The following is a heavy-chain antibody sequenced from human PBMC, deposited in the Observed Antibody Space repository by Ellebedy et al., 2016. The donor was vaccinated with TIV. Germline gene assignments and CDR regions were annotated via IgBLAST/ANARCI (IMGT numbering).Heavy chain of an antibody. CDR1: GIYFSSLG. J-gene: IGHJ6*02. D-gene: IGHD3-9*01. CDR2: IVVASGHT. V-gene: IGHV1-58*01. CDR3: AAGDYDLLTGAYYYGMDV. Sequence: AASVKVSCKAPGIYFSSLGVQWVRQARGQRLEWMGWIVVASGHTNYAQKFEERLSFTRDMSTSTAYMELSSLTSEDTAVYYCAAGDYDLLTGAYYYGMDVWGQGTTVTVSS.